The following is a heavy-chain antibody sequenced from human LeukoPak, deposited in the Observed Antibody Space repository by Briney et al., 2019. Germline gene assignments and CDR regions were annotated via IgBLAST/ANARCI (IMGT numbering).Heavy chain of an antibody. CDR3: ARQPYGDYASDV. CDR1: GYSFTSYR. CDR2: IYPRDSDT. V-gene: IGHV5-51*01. Sequence: GESLKISCKGSGYSFTSYRIGWVRQMPGKGLEWMGTIYPRDSDTRYSPSFQGQVTISADKFIRTACLQWSSLKASDTAMYYCARQPYGDYASDVWGKGTTVTVSS. D-gene: IGHD4-17*01. J-gene: IGHJ6*04.